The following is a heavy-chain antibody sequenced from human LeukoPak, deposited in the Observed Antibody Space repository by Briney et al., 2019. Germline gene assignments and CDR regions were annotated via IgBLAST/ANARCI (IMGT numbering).Heavy chain of an antibody. J-gene: IGHJ4*02. D-gene: IGHD3-22*01. Sequence: ASVKVSCKTSGYTFIDYYMHWVRQAPGQGLEWTGWISPKSGATDYAQKFQGSVTMTWDTSMTTAYMQLSSLRSDDTAVYFCARGEHYYDSSGREFEYWGQGTLVTVSS. CDR1: GYTFIDYY. CDR3: ARGEHYYDSSGREFEY. V-gene: IGHV1-2*02. CDR2: ISPKSGAT.